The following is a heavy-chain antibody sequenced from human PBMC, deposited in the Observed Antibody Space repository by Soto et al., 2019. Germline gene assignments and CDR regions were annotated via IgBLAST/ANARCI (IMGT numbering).Heavy chain of an antibody. CDR1: GYSFTRNW. CDR2: IDPSDSYT. J-gene: IGHJ4*02. V-gene: IGHV5-10-1*01. Sequence: LGESLKISCKGSGYSFTRNWIIWVRQMPGKGLEWMGRIDPSDSYTTYSPSFQGHVTMSADKSTAYLQWSSLKASDTAMYYCARQESGYPPDYWGQGTLVTVSS. CDR3: ARQESGYPPDY. D-gene: IGHD3-3*01.